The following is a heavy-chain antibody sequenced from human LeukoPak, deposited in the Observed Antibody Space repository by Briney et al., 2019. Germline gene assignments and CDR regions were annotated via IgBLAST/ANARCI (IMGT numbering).Heavy chain of an antibody. CDR1: GFTFSDYY. Sequence: GGSLRLSCAASGFTFSDYYMSWIRQAPGKGLEWVSYISSSGSTIYYADSVKGRFTISGDNAKNSLYLQMNSLRAEDTAVYYCARQSYYYDSSGHYVYYFDYWGQGTLVTVSS. CDR2: ISSSGSTI. J-gene: IGHJ4*02. CDR3: ARQSYYYDSSGHYVYYFDY. D-gene: IGHD3-22*01. V-gene: IGHV3-11*01.